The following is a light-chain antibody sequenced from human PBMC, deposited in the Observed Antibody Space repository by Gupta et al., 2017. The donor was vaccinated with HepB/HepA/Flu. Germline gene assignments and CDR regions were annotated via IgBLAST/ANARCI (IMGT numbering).Light chain of an antibody. Sequence: EIVITQSPATLSLSPGERATLSCRASQSVSRYLAWYQQKPGQGPRLLIYEASDRATGIPDRFSGSGSGTDFTLTISSLEAEDFAVYYCQQRRDWPITFGQGTRLEIK. V-gene: IGKV3-11*01. J-gene: IGKJ5*01. CDR2: EAS. CDR3: QQRRDWPIT. CDR1: QSVSRY.